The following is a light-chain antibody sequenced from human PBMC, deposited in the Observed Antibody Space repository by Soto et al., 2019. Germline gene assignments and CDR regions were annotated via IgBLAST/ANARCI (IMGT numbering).Light chain of an antibody. J-gene: IGKJ5*01. Sequence: IQMTQSPSSLSASVGDRVTITCQASQDISNYLNWYQQKPGKAPKLLIYAASSLQSGVPSRFSGSGSGTDFTLTITRLEPEDFAVYFCQQYDVSPFCFGLGTRLELK. CDR3: QQYDVSPFC. CDR2: AAS. V-gene: IGKV1-39*01. CDR1: QDISNY.